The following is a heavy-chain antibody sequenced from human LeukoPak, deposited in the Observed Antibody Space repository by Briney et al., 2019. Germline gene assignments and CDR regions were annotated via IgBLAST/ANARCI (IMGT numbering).Heavy chain of an antibody. CDR2: IREDGIEK. CDR3: AREQWSRLD. CDR1: GFTFSSNG. D-gene: IGHD2-8*01. V-gene: IGHV3-7*01. Sequence: GGSLRVSCAASGFTFSSNGMDWVRQAPGKGLEWVANIREDGIEKYYVDSVRGRFTISRDNAWNLVYLQMNSLRPEDTAIYYCAREQWSRLDWGQGTLVTVSS. J-gene: IGHJ4*02.